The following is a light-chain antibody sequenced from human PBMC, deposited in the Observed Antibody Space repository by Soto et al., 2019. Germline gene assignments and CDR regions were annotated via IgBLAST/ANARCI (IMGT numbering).Light chain of an antibody. CDR3: QQYNRWPQT. Sequence: ETVMTQSPGTLSVSPGERATLSCRASQSVSSKLAWYQQKPGQAPRLLIYGASTRATDIPATFTGSGSGTEFTLTISSLQSEDTAVYYCQQYNRWPQTFGQGTKVDIK. V-gene: IGKV3-15*01. CDR1: QSVSSK. J-gene: IGKJ1*01. CDR2: GAS.